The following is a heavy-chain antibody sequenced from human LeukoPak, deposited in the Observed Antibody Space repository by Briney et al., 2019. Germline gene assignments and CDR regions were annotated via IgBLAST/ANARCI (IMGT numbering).Heavy chain of an antibody. CDR2: IYSGGST. D-gene: IGHD6-13*01. CDR3: ATCPEGSSWYYFDS. J-gene: IGHJ4*02. Sequence: PGESLRLSCAASGFTFSSYSMNWVRQAPGKGLEWVSLIYSGGSTYYADSVKGRFTISRDNSKNTLYLQMNSLRAEDTAVYYCATCPEGSSWYYFDSWGQGTLVTVSS. V-gene: IGHV3-66*01. CDR1: GFTFSSYS.